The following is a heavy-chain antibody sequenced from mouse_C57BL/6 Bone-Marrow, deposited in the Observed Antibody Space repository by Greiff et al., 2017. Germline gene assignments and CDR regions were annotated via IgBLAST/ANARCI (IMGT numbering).Heavy chain of an antibody. V-gene: IGHV5-4*03. CDR1: GFTFSSYA. CDR2: ISGGGSYT. D-gene: IGHD1-1*01. J-gene: IGHJ4*01. Sequence: EVMLVESGGGLVKPGGSLKLSCAASGFTFSSYAMSWVRQTPEKRLEWVATISGGGSYTYYPDNVKGRFTISRDNAKNNLYLQMSHLKSEDTAMYYCARVGYYYGSSYDAMDYWGQGTSVTVSS. CDR3: ARVGYYYGSSYDAMDY.